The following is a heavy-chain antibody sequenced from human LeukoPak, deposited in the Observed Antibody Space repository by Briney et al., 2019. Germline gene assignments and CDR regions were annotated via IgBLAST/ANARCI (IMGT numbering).Heavy chain of an antibody. D-gene: IGHD5-18*01. CDR2: ISSNGGST. V-gene: IGHV3-64*01. CDR1: GFTFSNYA. J-gene: IGHJ4*02. CDR3: ARRGYIYAYDY. Sequence: GGSPRLSCTASGFTFSNYAMHWVRQAPGKGLEYVSAISSNGGSTYYANSVKGRFTISRDNSKNTLYLQMGSLSAEDMAVYYCARRGYIYAYDYWGQGTLVTVSS.